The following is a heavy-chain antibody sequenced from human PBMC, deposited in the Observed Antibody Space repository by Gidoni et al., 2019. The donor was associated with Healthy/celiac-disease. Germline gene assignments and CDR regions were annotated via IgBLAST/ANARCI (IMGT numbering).Heavy chain of an antibody. CDR1: GFTFSSYG. J-gene: IGHJ6*02. CDR3: AKDRAGWGDYGMDV. Sequence: QVQLVESGGGVVQPGRSLRLSCAASGFTFSSYGMHWVRQAPGKGLEWVAVISYDGSNKYYADSVKGRFTISRDNSKNTLYLQMNSLRAEDTAVYYCAKDRAGWGDYGMDVWGQGTTVTVSS. CDR2: ISYDGSNK. D-gene: IGHD6-19*01. V-gene: IGHV3-30*18.